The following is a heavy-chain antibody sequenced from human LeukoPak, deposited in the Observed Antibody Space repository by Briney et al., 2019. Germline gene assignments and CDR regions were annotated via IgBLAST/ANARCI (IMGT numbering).Heavy chain of an antibody. J-gene: IGHJ6*03. V-gene: IGHV1-46*01. CDR1: GYTFTSYY. D-gene: IGHD3-22*01. Sequence: ASVKVSCKASGYTFTSYYMHWVRQAPGQGLEWMGIINPSGGSTSYAQKFQGRVTMTRDMSTSTVYMELSSLRSEDTAVYYCASSSYYDSSGYQPDYYYYYMDVWGKGTTVTVS. CDR3: ASSSYYDSSGYQPDYYYYYMDV. CDR2: INPSGGST.